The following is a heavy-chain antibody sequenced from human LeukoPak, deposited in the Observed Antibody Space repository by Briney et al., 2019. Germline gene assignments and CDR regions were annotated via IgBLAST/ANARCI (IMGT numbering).Heavy chain of an antibody. CDR3: AKDSAVYKALPSQYPH. D-gene: IGHD1-14*01. V-gene: IGHV3-21*04. CDR2: ISSSSSYI. Sequence: PSETLSLTCTVSGGSISSSSYYWGWVRQAPGKGLEWVSSISSSSSYIYYADSVKGRFTISRDNSKNTLYLQMNSLRADDTAVYYCAKDSAVYKALPSQYPHWGQGTLVTVST. J-gene: IGHJ4*02. CDR1: GGSISSSSYY.